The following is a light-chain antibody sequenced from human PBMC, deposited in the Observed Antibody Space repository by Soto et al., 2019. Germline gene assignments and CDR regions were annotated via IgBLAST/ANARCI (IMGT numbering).Light chain of an antibody. Sequence: DIQMTQSPSTLSASVGGRVTVTCRASQPIRSFLAWYQQRPGKAPKLLIYDDSSLESGVPSRLSGSGSGTELNLTISRLQPDDFATYYCQQYNSYSWTCGQGTKVDIK. CDR1: QPIRSF. J-gene: IGKJ1*01. V-gene: IGKV1-5*01. CDR2: DDS. CDR3: QQYNSYSWT.